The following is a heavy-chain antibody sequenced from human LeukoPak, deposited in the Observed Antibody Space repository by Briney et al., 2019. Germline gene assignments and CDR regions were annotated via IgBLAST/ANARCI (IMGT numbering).Heavy chain of an antibody. Sequence: GGSLRLSCAASGVNVSSDYMSWVRQAPGKGLQWVSLIYSGGDTYYADSVKGRFTIYRHNSKNTLFLQMNGLRTEDTALYYCASRMTFGGPGTLVTVSS. CDR2: IYSGGDT. D-gene: IGHD2/OR15-2a*01. CDR3: ASRMTF. J-gene: IGHJ4*02. CDR1: GVNVSSDY. V-gene: IGHV3-53*04.